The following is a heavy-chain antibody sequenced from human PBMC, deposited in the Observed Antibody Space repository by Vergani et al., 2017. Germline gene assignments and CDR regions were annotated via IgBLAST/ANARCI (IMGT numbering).Heavy chain of an antibody. D-gene: IGHD3-9*01. CDR1: GGTFSSYA. J-gene: IGHJ3*02. Sequence: QVQLVQSGAEVKKPGSSVKVSCKASGGTFSSYAISWVRQAPGQGLEWMGRIIPIFGTVNYAQNFQGRVTITADESTSTAYMELSSLRSEDTAVYYCARVEVIEAYKYDXLTAYLSRSGAFDIWGQGTMVTVSS. CDR2: IIPIFGTV. V-gene: IGHV1-69*13. CDR3: ARVEVIEAYKYDXLTAYLSRSGAFDI.